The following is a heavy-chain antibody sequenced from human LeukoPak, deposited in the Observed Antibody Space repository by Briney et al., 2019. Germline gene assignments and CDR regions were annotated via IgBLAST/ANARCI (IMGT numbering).Heavy chain of an antibody. D-gene: IGHD3-10*01. J-gene: IGHJ4*02. V-gene: IGHV4-39*02. CDR1: GGSISVSSHY. CDR3: ARDLIVPVGLTGSGSYSTDY. CDR2: SYYSGSA. Sequence: SETLSLTCTVSGGSISVSSHYWGWIRQPPGKGLEWIGSSYYSGSAYYNPSLKSRVTISVDTSKNQFSLKVRSVTAADTAVYYCARDLIVPVGLTGSGSYSTDYWGQGTLVSVSS.